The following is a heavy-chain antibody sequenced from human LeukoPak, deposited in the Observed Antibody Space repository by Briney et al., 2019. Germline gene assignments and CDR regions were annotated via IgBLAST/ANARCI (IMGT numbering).Heavy chain of an antibody. V-gene: IGHV4-34*01. CDR1: GGSFSGYY. D-gene: IGHD5-18*01. Sequence: SETLSLTCAVYGGSFSGYYWSWIRQPPGKGLEWIGEINHSGSTNYNPSLKSRVTISVDTSKNQFSLKLSSVTAADTAVYYCARVNTAMPREAFDIWGQGTMVTVSS. CDR2: INHSGST. CDR3: ARVNTAMPREAFDI. J-gene: IGHJ3*02.